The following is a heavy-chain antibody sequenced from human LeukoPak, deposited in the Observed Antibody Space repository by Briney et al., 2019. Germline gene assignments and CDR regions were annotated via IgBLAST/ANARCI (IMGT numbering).Heavy chain of an antibody. Sequence: PSETLSLTCAVYGGSFSGYYWSWIRQSRGKGLEWIGEINHSGSTNYNPSLKSRVTISLDTSKNQFSLKLSSVTAADTAVYYCARGRRVTMVRGVIGGMDVWGQGTTVTVSS. CDR3: ARGRRVTMVRGVIGGMDV. CDR2: INHSGST. V-gene: IGHV4-34*01. J-gene: IGHJ6*02. D-gene: IGHD3-10*01. CDR1: GGSFSGYY.